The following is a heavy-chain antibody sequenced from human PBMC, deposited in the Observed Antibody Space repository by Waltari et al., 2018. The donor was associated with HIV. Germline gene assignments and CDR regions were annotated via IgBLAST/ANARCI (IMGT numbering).Heavy chain of an antibody. D-gene: IGHD1-26*01. CDR3: ARAREWGLLYPIDY. V-gene: IGHV7-4-1*02. CDR2: SNTNTVDP. J-gene: IGHJ4*02. CDR1: GYTFINAA. Sequence: VQLVQYGTEVKKPGASVMVSCKASGYTFINAAMNRGRQAPGQGLAWMGWSNTNTVDPTCAIGFTGRFGFSSDSSVSTAYLQISSLKSEDTAVYYCARAREWGLLYPIDYWGQGTLVTVS.